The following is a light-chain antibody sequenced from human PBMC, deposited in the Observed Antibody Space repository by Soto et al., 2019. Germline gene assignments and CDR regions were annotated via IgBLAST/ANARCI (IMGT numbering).Light chain of an antibody. CDR3: CSYAGSSPREV. CDR2: EGS. J-gene: IGLJ2*01. V-gene: IGLV2-23*01. CDR1: SSDVGSYNL. Sequence: QSALTQPASVSGSPGQSITISCTGTSSDVGSYNLVSWYQQHPGKAPKLMIYEGSKRPSGVSNRFSGSKSGNTASLTISGLQAEDEADYYCCSYAGSSPREVFGGGTKLTVL.